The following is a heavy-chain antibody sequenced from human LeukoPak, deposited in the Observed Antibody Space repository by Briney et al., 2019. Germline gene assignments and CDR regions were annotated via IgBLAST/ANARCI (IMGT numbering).Heavy chain of an antibody. J-gene: IGHJ5*02. CDR3: VRGLAGGLDP. Sequence: GGSLRLSCAASGFTFSSYDMHWVRQPTGKGLEWVSGIGRAGDTNYLGSVEGRFTISRENAKNSLYLQMNSLRDGDTAVYYCVRGLAGGLDPWGQGTLVTVSS. D-gene: IGHD2-21*01. CDR1: GFTFSSYD. V-gene: IGHV3-13*01. CDR2: IGRAGDT.